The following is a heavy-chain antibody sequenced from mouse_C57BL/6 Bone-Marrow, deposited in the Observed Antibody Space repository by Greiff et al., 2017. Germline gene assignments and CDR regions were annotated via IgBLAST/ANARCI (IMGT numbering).Heavy chain of an antibody. J-gene: IGHJ4*01. CDR3: ARVAVWFHYAMDY. CDR1: GYTFTDYY. CDR2: IFPGSGST. V-gene: IGHV1-75*01. Sequence: VQLQESGPELVKPGASVKISCKASGYTFTDYYINWVKQRPGQGLEWIGWIFPGSGSTYYNEKFKGKATLTVDKSSSTAYMVLSSLTSEDSAVYFCARVAVWFHYAMDYWGQGTSGTVSS. D-gene: IGHD2-10*02.